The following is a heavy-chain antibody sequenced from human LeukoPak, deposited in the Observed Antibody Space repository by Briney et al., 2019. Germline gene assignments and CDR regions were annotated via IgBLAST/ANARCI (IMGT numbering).Heavy chain of an antibody. D-gene: IGHD6-19*01. CDR3: ASGPIAVADPTGPAEYFQH. CDR2: MNRNSGNT. V-gene: IGHV1-8*01. Sequence: GSVRVSCTASGYTFTSYDINWVRQATGQGLEWVGGMNRNSGNTGYAQKVQGRVTMTRNTSISTAYMELSSLRSEDTAVYYCASGPIAVADPTGPAEYFQHWGQGPLVPVSS. CDR1: GYTFTSYD. J-gene: IGHJ1*01.